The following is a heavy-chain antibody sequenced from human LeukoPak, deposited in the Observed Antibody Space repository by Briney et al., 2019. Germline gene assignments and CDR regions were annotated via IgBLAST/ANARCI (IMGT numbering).Heavy chain of an antibody. CDR1: GLTFISYA. CDR3: AKRDTAY. J-gene: IGHJ4*02. Sequence: GGALRLSCAASGLTFISYAMSWVRHAPGKGLEWVSTISDSGGSTYYADSVKGRFTTSRDNSNSTLYMQMNRLRVEDTDVYYCAKRDTAYWGQGTLVTVSS. V-gene: IGHV3-23*01. CDR2: ISDSGGST. D-gene: IGHD5-18*01.